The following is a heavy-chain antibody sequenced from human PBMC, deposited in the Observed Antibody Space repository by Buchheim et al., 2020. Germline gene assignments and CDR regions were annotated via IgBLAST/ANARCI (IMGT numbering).Heavy chain of an antibody. CDR2: IKQDGSEK. CDR1: GFTFSSYW. J-gene: IGHJ6*02. CDR3: ARVWEGGDYYYGMDV. D-gene: IGHD1-26*01. Sequence: EVQLVESGGGLVQPGGSLRLSCAASGFTFSSYWMSWVRQAPGKGLEWVANIKQDGSEKYYVDSVKGRFTISRDNAKNSLYLQMNGLRAEDTAVYYCARVWEGGDYYYGMDVWGQGTT. V-gene: IGHV3-7*03.